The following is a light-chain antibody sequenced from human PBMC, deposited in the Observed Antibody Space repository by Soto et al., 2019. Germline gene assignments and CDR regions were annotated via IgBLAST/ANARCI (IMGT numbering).Light chain of an antibody. CDR1: QSVTTT. V-gene: IGKV3-15*01. CDR2: YAS. Sequence: EIVMTQSPATLSVSPGERATLSCRASQSVTTTVAWYQQKSGQAPRLLIYYASTRATGVPARFSGSGSGTDFTLTITGLQSEDFGLYYCQQYKDWPTTFGQGTKVDIK. CDR3: QQYKDWPTT. J-gene: IGKJ1*01.